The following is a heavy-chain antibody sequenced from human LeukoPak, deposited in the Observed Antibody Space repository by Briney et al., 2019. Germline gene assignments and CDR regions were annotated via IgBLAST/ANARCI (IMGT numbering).Heavy chain of an antibody. J-gene: IGHJ4*02. V-gene: IGHV3-53*01. CDR1: GFTVSTNY. Sequence: PGGSLRLSCAASGFTVSTNYMTLVRQAPGKGLEWVSVFYSGGTTYYADSVKGRFTISRDNFKNVMYVQMNSLRAEDTAVYYCAKDRIVPAHGFFDYWGQGTLVTVSS. CDR2: FYSGGTT. D-gene: IGHD3-10*01. CDR3: AKDRIVPAHGFFDY.